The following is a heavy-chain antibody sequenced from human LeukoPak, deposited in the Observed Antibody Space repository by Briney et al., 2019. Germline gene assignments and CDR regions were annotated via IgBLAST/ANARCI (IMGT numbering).Heavy chain of an antibody. V-gene: IGHV3-33*01. D-gene: IGHD1-26*01. CDR1: GFTFSSYG. CDR3: ARGPGGATFEYYYYGMDV. J-gene: IGHJ6*02. Sequence: GGSLRLSCAASGFTFSSYGMHWVRQAPGKGLEWVAVIWYDGSNKYYADSVKGRFTISRDNSQNTLYLQMNSLRAEDTAVYYCARGPGGATFEYYYYGMDVWGQGTTVTVSS. CDR2: IWYDGSNK.